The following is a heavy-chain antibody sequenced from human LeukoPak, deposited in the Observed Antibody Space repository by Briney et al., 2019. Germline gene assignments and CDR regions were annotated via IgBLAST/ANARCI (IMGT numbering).Heavy chain of an antibody. D-gene: IGHD6-19*01. CDR2: IIPILCIA. Sequence: SVNVSCKASGGTFSNYNISWVRQAPGQGLEWMGRIIPILCIANYALQVEGRVTITADKSTSTAYMELSSLRSEDTAVYYYASTNSGWFEWGQRSLVTVSS. CDR1: GGTFSNYN. CDR3: ASTNSGWFE. V-gene: IGHV1-69*02. J-gene: IGHJ4*02.